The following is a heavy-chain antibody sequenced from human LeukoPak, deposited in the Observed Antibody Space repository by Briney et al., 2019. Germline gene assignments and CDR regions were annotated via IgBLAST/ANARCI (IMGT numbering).Heavy chain of an antibody. D-gene: IGHD6-6*01. V-gene: IGHV3-23*01. CDR2: ISGSGDST. Sequence: GGSLRLSCAASGFTFSSYAMSWVRQAPGKGLEWVSAISGSGDSTYYADSVKGRFTISRDNSKNTLYLQMNSLRAEDTDLYYCVKASSSSPQYNWFDAWGQGTLVTVSS. CDR1: GFTFSSYA. CDR3: VKASSSSPQYNWFDA. J-gene: IGHJ5*02.